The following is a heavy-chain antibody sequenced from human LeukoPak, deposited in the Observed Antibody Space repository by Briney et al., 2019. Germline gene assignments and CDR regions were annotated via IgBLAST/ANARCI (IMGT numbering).Heavy chain of an antibody. Sequence: GGSLRLSCVVSGFTFSSYAMSWVRQAPGKGLEWVSAISGSGGSTYYADSVKGRFTISRDNSKNTLYLQMNSLRAEDTAVYYCARDYYGSGSGMDVWGQGTTVTVSS. CDR2: ISGSGGST. V-gene: IGHV3-23*01. CDR1: GFTFSSYA. J-gene: IGHJ6*02. CDR3: ARDYYGSGSGMDV. D-gene: IGHD3-10*01.